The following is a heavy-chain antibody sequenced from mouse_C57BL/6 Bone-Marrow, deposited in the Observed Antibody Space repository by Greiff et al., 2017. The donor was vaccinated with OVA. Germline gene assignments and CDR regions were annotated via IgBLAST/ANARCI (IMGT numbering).Heavy chain of an antibody. V-gene: IGHV7-1*01. Sequence: EVKLMESGGGLVQSGRSLRLSCATSGFTFSDFYMEWVRQAPGKGLEWIAASRNKANDYTKEYSASVKGRFIVSRDTSQSILYLQMNALRAEDTAIYYCARDAPYSNYWYFDVWGTGTTVTVSS. CDR2: SRNKANDYTK. J-gene: IGHJ1*03. CDR1: GFTFSDFY. D-gene: IGHD2-5*01. CDR3: ARDAPYSNYWYFDV.